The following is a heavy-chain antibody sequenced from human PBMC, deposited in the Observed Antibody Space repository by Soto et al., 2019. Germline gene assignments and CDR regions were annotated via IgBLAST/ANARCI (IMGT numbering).Heavy chain of an antibody. CDR3: ARGPIVIKPGAINPTVAYYYGMDV. CDR1: GYTFTGYY. J-gene: IGHJ6*02. CDR2: INPNSGGT. V-gene: IGHV1-2*04. D-gene: IGHD2-2*02. Sequence: ASVKVSCKASGYTFTGYYMHWVRQAPGQGLEWMGWINPNSGGTNYAQKFQGWVTMTRDTSISTGYTELSRLRSDDTAVYYCARGPIVIKPGAINPTVAYYYGMDVWGQGTTVTVSS.